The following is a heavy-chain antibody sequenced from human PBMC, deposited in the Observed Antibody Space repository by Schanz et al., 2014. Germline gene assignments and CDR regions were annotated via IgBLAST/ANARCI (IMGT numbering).Heavy chain of an antibody. CDR2: ISNSGTYT. V-gene: IGHV3-11*05. Sequence: VQLVESGGGLVKPGGSLRLSCAASGFTFSDYYMTWMRQAPGKGLEWISYISNSGTYTKYADSVKGRFVISRDNARSSLYLQMSSLRDGDTAVYYCAKAKSGAHGAFDIWGQGTMVTVSS. CDR1: GFTFSDYY. D-gene: IGHD3-10*01. CDR3: AKAKSGAHGAFDI. J-gene: IGHJ3*02.